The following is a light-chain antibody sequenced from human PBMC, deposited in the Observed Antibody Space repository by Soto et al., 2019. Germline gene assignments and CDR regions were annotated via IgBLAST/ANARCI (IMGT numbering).Light chain of an antibody. Sequence: DIVMTQSPLSLPVTPGEAASLSCRSSQSLVYSDGNTYLNWFQQRPGQSPRRLIYKVSSRDSGVPDRFSGSGSGTDFTLTITRLEPEDFAVYYCQQYGGSPITFGLGTRLEIK. CDR3: QQYGGSPIT. CDR2: KVS. CDR1: QSLVYSDGNTY. J-gene: IGKJ5*01. V-gene: IGKV2-30*01.